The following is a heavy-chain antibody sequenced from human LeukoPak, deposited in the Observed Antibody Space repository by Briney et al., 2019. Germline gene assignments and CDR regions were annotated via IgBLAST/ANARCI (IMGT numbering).Heavy chain of an antibody. CDR3: ARGRGYSGYFGYYYMDV. CDR2: IYYSGST. CDR1: GGSISSSSYY. D-gene: IGHD5-12*01. V-gene: IGHV4-39*01. Sequence: SETLSLTCTVSGGSISSSSYYWGWIRQPPGKGLEWIGSIYYSGSTYYNPSLKSRVTISVDTSKNQFSLKLSSVTAADTAVYYCARGRGYSGYFGYYYMDVWGKGTTVTISS. J-gene: IGHJ6*03.